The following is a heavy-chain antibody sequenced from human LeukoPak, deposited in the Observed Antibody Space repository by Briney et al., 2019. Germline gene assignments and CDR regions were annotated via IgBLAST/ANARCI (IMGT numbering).Heavy chain of an antibody. V-gene: IGHV2-5*02. CDR3: AHSGGYCTHSTCYDHFDK. Sequence: SGPTLVKPTQTLTLTCTFSGFSLTTSGVGVGWIRQPPGKALEWLALTYWDDDKRYSLSLKSRLTISRDTTKNHVVLTMTNMDPVDTATYYCAHSGGYCTHSTCYDHFDKWGQGTLVTVSS. CDR2: TYWDDDK. CDR1: GFSLTTSGVG. D-gene: IGHD2-8*01. J-gene: IGHJ4*02.